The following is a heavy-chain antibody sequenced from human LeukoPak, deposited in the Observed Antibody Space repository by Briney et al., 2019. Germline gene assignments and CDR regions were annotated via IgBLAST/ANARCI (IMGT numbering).Heavy chain of an antibody. CDR1: GGSISTYY. CDR3: ARVSSGNRWGGYYYYYMDV. V-gene: IGHV4-59*08. D-gene: IGHD3-10*01. Sequence: NPSETLSLTCTVSGGSISTYYWSWIRQPPGKGLEWIGYIYYSGSTNYNPSLKSRVTISVDTSKNQFSLKLSSVTAADTAVYYCARVSSGNRWGGYYYYYMDVWGKGTTVTVSS. CDR2: IYYSGST. J-gene: IGHJ6*03.